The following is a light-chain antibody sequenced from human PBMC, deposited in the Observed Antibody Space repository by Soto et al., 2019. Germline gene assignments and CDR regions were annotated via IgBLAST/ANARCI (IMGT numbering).Light chain of an antibody. J-gene: IGKJ3*01. CDR3: QHYGSSPPEFT. CDR2: GAS. CDR1: QGVSSTY. V-gene: IGKV3-20*01. Sequence: PGDRATLSCRASQGVSSTYLAWYQQRPGQAPRLLIFGASYRAAGIPDRFSGSGSGTDFILTISRLEPEDFAVYYCQHYGSSPPEFTFGPGTKVDSK.